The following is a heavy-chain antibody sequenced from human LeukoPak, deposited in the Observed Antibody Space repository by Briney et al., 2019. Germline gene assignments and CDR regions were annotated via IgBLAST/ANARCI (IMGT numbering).Heavy chain of an antibody. Sequence: PVKVSCKASGGTFSSYAISWVRQAPGQGLEWMGGIIPIFGTVNYAQKFQGRVTITADESTSTAYMELSSLRSEDTAVYYCASTRRYSYGSFDYWGQGTLVTVSS. D-gene: IGHD5-18*01. V-gene: IGHV1-69*13. CDR3: ASTRRYSYGSFDY. CDR1: GGTFSSYA. CDR2: IIPIFGTV. J-gene: IGHJ4*02.